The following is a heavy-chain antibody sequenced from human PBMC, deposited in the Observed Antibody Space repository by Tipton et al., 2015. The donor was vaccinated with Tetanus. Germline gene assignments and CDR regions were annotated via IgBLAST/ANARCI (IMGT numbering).Heavy chain of an antibody. CDR2: IYPGDFDT. CDR3: ARHFGEMLYAPFRFDP. J-gene: IGHJ5*02. Sequence: QLVQSGAEMRKSGESLKISCKTSGYFFDTHWIAWVRQMPGKGLEWMGIIYPGDFDTRYSPSFQGQATMSVDRSTATAYLQWGSMKASGTAIYYCARHFGEMLYAPFRFDPWGQGTLVPVSS. D-gene: IGHD3-3*01. V-gene: IGHV5-51*01. CDR1: GYFFDTHW.